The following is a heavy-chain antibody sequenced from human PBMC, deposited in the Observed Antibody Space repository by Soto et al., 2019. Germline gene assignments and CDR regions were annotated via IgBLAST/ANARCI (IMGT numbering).Heavy chain of an antibody. CDR1: GFTFSRYW. J-gene: IGHJ4*02. Sequence: PGGSLRLSCAGSGFTFSRYWMHWVRQAPGKGLEWVSRINSDGSSATYADSVRGRFTISRDNAKNTLFLQMNSLKAEDTGFYYCATQATNQPFDYWGQGTPVTVSS. D-gene: IGHD2-2*01. V-gene: IGHV3-74*01. CDR3: ATQATNQPFDY. CDR2: INSDGSSA.